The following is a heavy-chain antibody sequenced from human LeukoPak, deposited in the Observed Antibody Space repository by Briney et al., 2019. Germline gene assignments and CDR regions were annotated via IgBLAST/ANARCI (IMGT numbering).Heavy chain of an antibody. CDR3: VGATTTTTIFAY. CDR2: FYSDGTT. V-gene: IGHV3-66*01. D-gene: IGHD1-26*01. J-gene: IGHJ4*02. CDR1: RFTVGSNY. Sequence: GGSLRLSCAASRFTVGSNYMTWVRQAPGKGLEYISSFYSDGTTYYADALKGRFIISRDNTENTVSLEISTLRAEDTAVYYCVGATTTTTIFAYWGQGTLLTVSS.